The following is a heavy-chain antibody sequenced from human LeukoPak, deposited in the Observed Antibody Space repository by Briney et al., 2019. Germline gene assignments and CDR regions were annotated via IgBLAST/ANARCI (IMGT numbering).Heavy chain of an antibody. D-gene: IGHD5-18*01. CDR2: IYYSGST. CDR1: GGSISSDDYY. CDR3: ARGRAISGGGYNYGRAD. Sequence: PSETLSLTCIVSGGSISSDDYYWSWIRQPPGKGLEWIGYIYYSGSTHYNSSLKSRVTMSLDTSKNHFSPKLSSVTAADTAVYYCARGRAISGGGYNYGRADWGQGTLVTVSS. V-gene: IGHV4-30-4*01. J-gene: IGHJ4*02.